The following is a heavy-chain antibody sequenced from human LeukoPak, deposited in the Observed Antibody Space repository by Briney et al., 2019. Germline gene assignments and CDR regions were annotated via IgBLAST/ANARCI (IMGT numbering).Heavy chain of an antibody. CDR3: AKGIGIRVDY. CDR1: GGTFNNFA. V-gene: IGHV1-69*05. J-gene: IGHJ4*02. CDR2: IIPILGTA. Sequence: ASVKVSCKASGGTFNNFAIDWVRQAPGQGLEWMGGIIPILGTANYAQKFQGRVTITTDESTSTAYMELSSLRSEDTAVYYCAKGIGIRVDYWGQGTLVTVS. D-gene: IGHD2-21*01.